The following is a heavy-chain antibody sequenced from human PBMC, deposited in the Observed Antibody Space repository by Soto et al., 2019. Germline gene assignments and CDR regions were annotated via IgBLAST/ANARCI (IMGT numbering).Heavy chain of an antibody. Sequence: GGSLRLSCAASGFSFSSYAMSWVLQAPGKGLEWVSAISGSGSSTYYADSVKGRFTISRDNSKNTLYLQMNSLRAEDTAVYYCAKDTSGYYRPFDYWGQGTLVTVSS. CDR1: GFSFSSYA. CDR3: AKDTSGYYRPFDY. V-gene: IGHV3-23*01. CDR2: ISGSGSST. J-gene: IGHJ4*02. D-gene: IGHD3-22*01.